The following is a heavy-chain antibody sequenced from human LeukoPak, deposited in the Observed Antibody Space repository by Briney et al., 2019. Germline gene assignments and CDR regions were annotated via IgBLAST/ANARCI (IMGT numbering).Heavy chain of an antibody. Sequence: GGSLRLSCAASGFTFSSYAMSWVRQAPGKGLEWVSAISGSGGSTYYADSVKGRFTISRDNSKNTLYLQMNSLRAEDTAVYYCAKDKGPAAILLGWFDPWGQGTLVTVSS. V-gene: IGHV3-23*01. CDR1: GFTFSSYA. D-gene: IGHD2-2*02. J-gene: IGHJ5*02. CDR2: ISGSGGST. CDR3: AKDKGPAAILLGWFDP.